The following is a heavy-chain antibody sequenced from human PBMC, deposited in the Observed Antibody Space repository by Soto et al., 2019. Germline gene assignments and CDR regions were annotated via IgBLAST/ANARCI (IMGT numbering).Heavy chain of an antibody. CDR1: GVTFSIYD. J-gene: IGHJ4*02. D-gene: IGHD6-19*01. V-gene: IGHV3-23*01. Sequence: EVQLLESGGGLVQPGGSLRLSCVASGVTFSIYDMSWVRQAPGKGLEWVSGISNSGAGTFYADSVKGRFTISRHNSKNTLYLQMNSLRAEVTAIYYCATTRKGTVAGPFDSWGQGTLVPVSS. CDR2: ISNSGAGT. CDR3: ATTRKGTVAGPFDS.